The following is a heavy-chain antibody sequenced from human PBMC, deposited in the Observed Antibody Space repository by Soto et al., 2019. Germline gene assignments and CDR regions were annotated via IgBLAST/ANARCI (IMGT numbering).Heavy chain of an antibody. D-gene: IGHD1-26*01. J-gene: IGHJ4*02. V-gene: IGHV4-61*05. CDR2: IYYSGST. CDR3: ARRYGGNLDY. Sequence: PSETLSLTCTVSGGSISSSSYFWGWIRQPPGKGLEWIGYIYYSGSTYYNPSLKSRVTISVDTSKNQFSLKLSSVTAADTAVYYCARRYGGNLDYWGQGTLVTVSS. CDR1: GGSISSSSYF.